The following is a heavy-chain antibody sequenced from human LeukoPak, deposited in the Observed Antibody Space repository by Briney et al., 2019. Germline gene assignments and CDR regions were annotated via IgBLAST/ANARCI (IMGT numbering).Heavy chain of an antibody. D-gene: IGHD4-17*01. CDR1: GGSFSGYY. J-gene: IGHJ4*02. Sequence: SETLSLTCAVYGGSFSGYYWSWIRQPPEKGLEWIGEINHSGSTNYNPSLKSRVTISVDTSKNQFSLKLSSVTAADTAVYYCAREDYGGNSDYWGQGTLVTVSS. V-gene: IGHV4-34*01. CDR3: AREDYGGNSDY. CDR2: INHSGST.